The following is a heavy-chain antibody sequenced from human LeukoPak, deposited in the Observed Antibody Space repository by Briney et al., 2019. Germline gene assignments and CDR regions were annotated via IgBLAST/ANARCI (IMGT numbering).Heavy chain of an antibody. J-gene: IGHJ4*02. CDR1: GFSFSNYG. CDR2: IRYDGSNK. Sequence: GGSLRLSCAASGFSFSNYGMHWVRQAPGKGLEWVAFIRYDGSNKYYADSVKGRFTISRDNSKNTLYLQMNSLRAEDTAVYYCARGDYGGLVGYFDYWGQGTLVTVSS. V-gene: IGHV3-30*02. D-gene: IGHD4-23*01. CDR3: ARGDYGGLVGYFDY.